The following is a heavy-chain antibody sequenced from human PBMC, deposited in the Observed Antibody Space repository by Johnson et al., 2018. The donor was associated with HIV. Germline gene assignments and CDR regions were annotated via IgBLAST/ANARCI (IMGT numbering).Heavy chain of an antibody. V-gene: IGHV3-30*19. Sequence: QVQLVESGGGVVQPGRSLRLSCAASGFTFSSYGMHWVRQAPGKGLEWVAVISYDGSNKYYADSVKGRFTISRDGAKNTLYLQMNSLRAEDTAVYYCAREGIYCTGGRCYVAAVDIWGQGTKVTVSS. J-gene: IGHJ3*02. D-gene: IGHD2-15*01. CDR1: GFTFSSYG. CDR3: AREGIYCTGGRCYVAAVDI. CDR2: ISYDGSNK.